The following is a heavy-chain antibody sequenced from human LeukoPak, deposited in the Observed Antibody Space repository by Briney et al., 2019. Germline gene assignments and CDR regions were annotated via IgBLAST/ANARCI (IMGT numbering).Heavy chain of an antibody. CDR3: ARGVCIGESRSYEYSFFNY. CDR2: INPSGGSA. V-gene: IGHV1-46*01. D-gene: IGHD3-16*01. J-gene: IGHJ4*02. CDR1: GYTFTSYY. Sequence: ASVKVSCKASGYTFTSYYMHQVRQAPGQGLEWMGIINPSGGSASYAQKFQGRVTMIRDTSTSTVYMELSSLRPEDTSVYYCARGVCIGESRSYEYSFFNYWGQGTLVTVSS.